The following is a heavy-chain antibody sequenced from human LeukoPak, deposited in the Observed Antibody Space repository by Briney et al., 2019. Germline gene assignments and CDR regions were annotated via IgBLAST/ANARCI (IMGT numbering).Heavy chain of an antibody. V-gene: IGHV4-39*01. J-gene: IGHJ2*01. CDR1: GGSISSSSYY. CDR2: IYYSGST. Sequence: PSETLSLTCTVSGGSISSSSYYWGWIRQPPGKGLEWIGSIYYSGSTYYNPSLKSRVTISVDTSKNQFSLKLSSVTAADTAVYYCARQLGYFDLWGRGTLVTVSS. CDR3: ARQLGYFDL.